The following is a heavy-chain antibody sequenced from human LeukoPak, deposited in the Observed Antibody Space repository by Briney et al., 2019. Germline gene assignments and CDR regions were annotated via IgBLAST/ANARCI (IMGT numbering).Heavy chain of an antibody. CDR2: ISWNSGSI. CDR3: AKGGLDYSSGWYDY. D-gene: IGHD6-19*01. Sequence: PGRSLRLSCAASGFTFDDYAMHWVRQAPGKGLEWVSGISWNSGSIGYADSVKGRFTISRDNAKNSLYLQMNSLRAEDTALYYCAKGGLDYSSGWYDYWGQGTLVTVSS. CDR1: GFTFDDYA. J-gene: IGHJ4*02. V-gene: IGHV3-9*01.